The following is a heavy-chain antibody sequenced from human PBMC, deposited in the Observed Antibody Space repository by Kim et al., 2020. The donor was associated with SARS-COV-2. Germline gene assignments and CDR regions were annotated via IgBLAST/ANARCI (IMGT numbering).Heavy chain of an antibody. CDR3: AKYSPGYYVPGTKNDY. V-gene: IGHV3-23*01. J-gene: IGHJ4*02. Sequence: SVKGRFTISRDNSKNTLYLQMNSLRAEDTAVYYCAKYSPGYYVPGTKNDYWGQGTLVTVSS. D-gene: IGHD3-10*02.